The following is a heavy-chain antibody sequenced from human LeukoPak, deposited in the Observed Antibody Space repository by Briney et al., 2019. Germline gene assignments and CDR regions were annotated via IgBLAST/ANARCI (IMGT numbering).Heavy chain of an antibody. Sequence: GGSLRLSCAASGFTFSSYAMSWVRQAPGKGLEWVSAISGSGGSTYYADSVKGRFTISRDNSKNTLYLQMNSLRAEDTAVYYCAKARSAVVEAATNYWGQGTRVTVSS. CDR1: GFTFSSYA. V-gene: IGHV3-23*01. CDR2: ISGSGGST. D-gene: IGHD2-15*01. CDR3: AKARSAVVEAATNY. J-gene: IGHJ4*02.